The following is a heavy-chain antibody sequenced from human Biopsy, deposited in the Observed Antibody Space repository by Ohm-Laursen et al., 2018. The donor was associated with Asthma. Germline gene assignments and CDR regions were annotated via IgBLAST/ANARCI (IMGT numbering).Heavy chain of an antibody. CDR2: ISSGGHNK. J-gene: IGHJ3*02. CDR1: GFVFSQSG. V-gene: IGHV3-30*03. Sequence: SLRLSCTASGFVFSQSGMHWVRQAPGKGLEWVALISSGGHNKYYIDSVKGRFTISRDNSRNRLYLQINRLTVEDSAVYFCARQSGQDYGDSSGFDIWGQGTKVAVSS. CDR3: ARQSGQDYGDSSGFDI. D-gene: IGHD3-22*01.